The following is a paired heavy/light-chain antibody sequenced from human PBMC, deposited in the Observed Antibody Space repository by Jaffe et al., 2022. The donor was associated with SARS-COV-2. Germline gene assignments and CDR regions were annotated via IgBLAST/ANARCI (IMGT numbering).Heavy chain of an antibody. CDR1: GFTFSSYA. V-gene: IGHV3-23*01. D-gene: IGHD3-16*01. CDR3: ARGGYGGYFDS. J-gene: IGHJ4*02. Sequence: EVQLLESGGGLVQPGGSLRLSCAASGFTFSSYAMSWVRQAPGKGLDWVSSISGSGGNSYHADSVKGRFTISRDNSKDTLYLQMNSLRAEDTALYYCARGGYGGYFDSWGQGTLVTVSS. CDR2: ISGSGGNS.
Light chain of an antibody. J-gene: IGKJ1*01. Sequence: EIVLTQSPGTLSLSPGERATLSCRASQSVSSTYLAWYQQKPGQAPRLLIYGASSRATGIPDRFSGSGSGTDFTLTISRLEPEDFAVYYCQQYWTFGQGTKVEIK. CDR3: QQYWT. V-gene: IGKV3-20*01. CDR2: GAS. CDR1: QSVSSTY.